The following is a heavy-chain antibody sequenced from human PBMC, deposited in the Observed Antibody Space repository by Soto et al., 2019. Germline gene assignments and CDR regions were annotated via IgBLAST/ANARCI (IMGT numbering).Heavy chain of an antibody. D-gene: IGHD4-17*01. Sequence: QVQLVQSGAEVKKPGSSVKVSCKASGGTFSSYAISWVRQAPGQGLEWMGGIIPIFGTANYAQKFQGRVTMTADKTTSTAYMELSSLRSEYRAVYYCARDTRDSGDYSRFWFDPWGQGTLVTVSS. CDR3: ARDTRDSGDYSRFWFDP. J-gene: IGHJ5*02. CDR1: GGTFSSYA. CDR2: IIPIFGTA. V-gene: IGHV1-69*06.